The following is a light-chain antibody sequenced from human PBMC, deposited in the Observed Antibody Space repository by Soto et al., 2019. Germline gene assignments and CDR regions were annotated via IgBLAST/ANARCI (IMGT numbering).Light chain of an antibody. CDR2: RAS. J-gene: IGKJ1*01. CDR3: QQYHTYWS. Sequence: DIQVTQSPSTLSASVGDRVNITCRASQSISSWLAWYQQKPGKAPKLLIYRASFLESGVPSRFSGRGSGTEFTLTISSLQPDDFAAYYCQQYHTYWSFGQGTKVEIK. CDR1: QSISSW. V-gene: IGKV1-5*03.